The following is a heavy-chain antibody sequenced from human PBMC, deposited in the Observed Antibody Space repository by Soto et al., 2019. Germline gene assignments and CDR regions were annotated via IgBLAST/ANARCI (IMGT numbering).Heavy chain of an antibody. J-gene: IGHJ3*02. CDR1: GGSISSGGYS. V-gene: IGHV4-30-2*01. Sequence: QLQLQESGSGLVKPSQTLSLTCAVSGGSISSGGYSWSWIRQPPGKGLEWIGYIYHSVSTYYSPSLKSRFTISVDRSKNQFSLKLSSVTAADTAVYYCARNIGYGRSGAFDIWGQGTMVTVSS. CDR2: IYHSVST. D-gene: IGHD2-15*01. CDR3: ARNIGYGRSGAFDI.